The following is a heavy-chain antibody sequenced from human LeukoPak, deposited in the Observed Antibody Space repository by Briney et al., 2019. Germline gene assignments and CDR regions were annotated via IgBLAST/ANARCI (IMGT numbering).Heavy chain of an antibody. V-gene: IGHV1-18*01. J-gene: IGHJ4*02. D-gene: IGHD5-24*01. Sequence: ASVKVSFKASGYTFTSYGISWVRQAPGQGVEWMGWISAYNGNTNYEQKLKGRVTMSTDTSTSTAYMEMRSLRSDDTAVYYCAREEGDGYNYGICDYWGQGTLVTVSS. CDR3: AREEGDGYNYGICDY. CDR2: ISAYNGNT. CDR1: GYTFTSYG.